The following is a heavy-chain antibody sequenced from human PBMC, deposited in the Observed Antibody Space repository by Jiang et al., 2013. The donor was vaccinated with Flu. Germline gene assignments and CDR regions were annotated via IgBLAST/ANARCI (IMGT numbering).Heavy chain of an antibody. V-gene: IGHV2-70*01. CDR1: GFSLSTSGMC. J-gene: IGHJ3*02. CDR3: ARTMNYYDSSGYVDVAFDI. CDR2: IDWDDDK. Sequence: KPTQTLTLTCTFSGFSLSTSGMCVSWIRQPPGKALEWLALIDWDDDKYYSTSLKTRLTISKDTSKNQVVLTMTNMDPVDTATYYCARTMNYYDSSGYVDVAFDIWGQGDNGHRLF. D-gene: IGHD3-22*01.